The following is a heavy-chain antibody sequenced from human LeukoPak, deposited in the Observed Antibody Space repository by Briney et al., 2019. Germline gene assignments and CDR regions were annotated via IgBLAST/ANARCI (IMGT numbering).Heavy chain of an antibody. CDR2: IFYNEGT. D-gene: IGHD2-2*01. CDR3: VKSNSRYQPWTLDI. J-gene: IGHJ3*02. V-gene: IGHV4-59*01. Sequence: ASETLSLTCTVSSGSFRTYYWSWLRQPPGKGLEWLGYIFYNEGTSYNPSLKSRVTISVDTSNNQLSLKVNSVTAADTAMYYCVKSNSRYQPWTLDIWGRGTMVTVSS. CDR1: SGSFRTYY.